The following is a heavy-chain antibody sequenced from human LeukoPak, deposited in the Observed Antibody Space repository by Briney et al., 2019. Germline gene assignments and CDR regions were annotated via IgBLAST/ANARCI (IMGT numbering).Heavy chain of an antibody. CDR3: ARHRRQSSGWYRLDY. V-gene: IGHV4-39*01. Sequence: PSETLSLTCTVSGGSISSSSYYWGWIRQPPGKGLEWIGSIYYSGSTYYNPSLKSRVTISVDTSKNQFSLKLSSVTAADTAVCYCARHRRQSSGWYRLDYWGQGTLVTVSS. J-gene: IGHJ4*02. CDR1: GGSISSSSYY. CDR2: IYYSGST. D-gene: IGHD6-19*01.